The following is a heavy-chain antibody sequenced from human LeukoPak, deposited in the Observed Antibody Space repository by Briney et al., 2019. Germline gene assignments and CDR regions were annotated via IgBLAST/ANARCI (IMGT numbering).Heavy chain of an antibody. Sequence: LSLTCAVYGGSFSGYYWSWIRQPPGKGLEWVGFIRSKAYGGTTEYAASVKGRFTISRDDSKSIAYLQMNSLKTEDTAVYYCTRCVEGYYYAHTYYFDYWGQGTLVTVSS. CDR1: GGSFSGYY. J-gene: IGHJ4*02. CDR2: IRSKAYGGTT. D-gene: IGHD3-22*01. V-gene: IGHV3-49*03. CDR3: TRCVEGYYYAHTYYFDY.